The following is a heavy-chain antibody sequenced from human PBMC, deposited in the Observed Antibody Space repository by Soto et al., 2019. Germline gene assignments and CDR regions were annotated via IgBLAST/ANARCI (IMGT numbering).Heavy chain of an antibody. Sequence: SETLSLTCTVSGGSISSYYWSWIRQPPGKGLEWIGYIYYSGSTNYNPSLKSRVTISVDTSKNQFSLKLSSVTAADTAVYYCARHESSGYYLPYYFDYWGQGTLVTVSS. V-gene: IGHV4-59*01. CDR1: GGSISSYY. CDR3: ARHESSGYYLPYYFDY. D-gene: IGHD3-22*01. CDR2: IYYSGST. J-gene: IGHJ4*02.